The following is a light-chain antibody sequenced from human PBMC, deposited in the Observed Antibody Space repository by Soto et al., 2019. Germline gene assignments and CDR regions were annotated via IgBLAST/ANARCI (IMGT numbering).Light chain of an antibody. V-gene: IGKV1-27*01. CDR1: HDIRNY. Sequence: QMTQSPSSLSSSVGNSVTIACRASHDIRNYLAWYQHKSGKVPTLVIYAASTLQSGAPSRFSGSGYGTDFTLTISSLQPEDVATYYCQHYNSYSEAFGQGTKVDIK. CDR2: AAS. CDR3: QHYNSYSEA. J-gene: IGKJ1*01.